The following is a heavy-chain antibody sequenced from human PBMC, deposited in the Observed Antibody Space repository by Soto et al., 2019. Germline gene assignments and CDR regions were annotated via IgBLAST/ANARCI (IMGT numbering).Heavy chain of an antibody. D-gene: IGHD3-3*01. CDR3: GGEPHTGVVGE. Sequence: PSETLSLTCTVSGVSITTYYWNWIRQSPGKGLEWIGYIHYSGSTNYNPSLKSRVTISLDTSKNQFSLKLTSVTAADTAVFFCGGEPHTGVVGEWGQGTMVTVSS. CDR1: GVSITTYY. V-gene: IGHV4-59*01. J-gene: IGHJ3*01. CDR2: IHYSGST.